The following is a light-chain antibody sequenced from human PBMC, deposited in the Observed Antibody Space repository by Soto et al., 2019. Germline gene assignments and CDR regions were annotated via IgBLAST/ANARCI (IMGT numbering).Light chain of an antibody. V-gene: IGLV1-47*01. Sequence: QYVLTQPPSASGTPGQRGTISFSGSSSNIGTYYVDWYQQLPGTAPKLLIHRNGQRPSGVPDRFSGSKSGTSASLAISGLRSEDEADYYCATWDDRLRAYVIGAGTKVTVL. J-gene: IGLJ1*01. CDR2: RNG. CDR3: ATWDDRLRAYV. CDR1: SSNIGTYY.